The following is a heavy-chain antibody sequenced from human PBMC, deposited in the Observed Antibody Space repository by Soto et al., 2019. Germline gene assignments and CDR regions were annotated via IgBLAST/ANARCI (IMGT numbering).Heavy chain of an antibody. J-gene: IGHJ5*02. CDR2: IYHSGST. Sequence: QVQLQESGPGLVKPSQTLSLTCTVSGVSISSGGYYWSWIRQHPGKGLEWIGYIYHSGSTYYNPSLKSRVTISVDTSKKQFSLKLSSVTAADTAVYYCARGAVPGWFDPWGQGTLVTVSS. V-gene: IGHV4-31*03. CDR1: GVSISSGGYY. CDR3: ARGAVPGWFDP.